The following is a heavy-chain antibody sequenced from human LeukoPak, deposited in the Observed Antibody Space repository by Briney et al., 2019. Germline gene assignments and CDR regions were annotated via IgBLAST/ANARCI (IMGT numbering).Heavy chain of an antibody. CDR2: INHSGTT. Sequence: SETLSLTCGVYGESLSGYYWSRIRQPPGKGLEWIGEINHSGTTNYNPSLKSRVNISVDTSKKQSSLKLNSVTAADTAVFYCARGVVWSGYYTPKVVIGFDYWGQGTLVTVSS. V-gene: IGHV4-34*01. J-gene: IGHJ4*02. CDR3: ARGVVWSGYYTPKVVIGFDY. D-gene: IGHD3-3*01. CDR1: GESLSGYY.